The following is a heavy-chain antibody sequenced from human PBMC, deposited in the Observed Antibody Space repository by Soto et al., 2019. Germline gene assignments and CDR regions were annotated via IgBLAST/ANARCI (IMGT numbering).Heavy chain of an antibody. CDR2: ISGSGGST. V-gene: IGHV3-23*01. CDR3: ATTRNYYDSSGSVRPRLHGMDV. J-gene: IGHJ6*02. D-gene: IGHD3-22*01. Sequence: PGGSLRLSCAAAGFNFSSYPMGWVRKAPGKGLDWVSAISGSGGSTYYADSVKGRFTISRDNSKNTLYLQMNSLRAEDTAVYYCATTRNYYDSSGSVRPRLHGMDVWGQGTTVTVSS. CDR1: GFNFSSYP.